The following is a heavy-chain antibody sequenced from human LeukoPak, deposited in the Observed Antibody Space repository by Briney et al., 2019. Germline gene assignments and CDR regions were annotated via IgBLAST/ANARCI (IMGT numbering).Heavy chain of an antibody. D-gene: IGHD6-13*01. CDR1: GGSISSGDYY. CDR2: IYYSGST. V-gene: IGHV4-30-4*08. Sequence: PSETLSLTCTVSGGSISSGDYYWSWIRQPPGKGLEWIGYIYYSGSTYYNPSLKSRVTISVDTSKNQFSLKLSSVTAADTAVYYCARGPAAHGAFDIWGQGTMVAVSS. CDR3: ARGPAAHGAFDI. J-gene: IGHJ3*02.